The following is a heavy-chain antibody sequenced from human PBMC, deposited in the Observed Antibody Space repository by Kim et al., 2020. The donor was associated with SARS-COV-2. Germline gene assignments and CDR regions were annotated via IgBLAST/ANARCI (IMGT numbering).Heavy chain of an antibody. Sequence: ASVKVSCKASGYPFTNNYIHWVRQAPGQGPEWIGRINPNGGSTIYAQNFQGRVALTRDTSTRTAFLELTSLRSEDTAIYYCVRGGTSSNSDSGKWGQGTLVTVSS. D-gene: IGHD3-16*01. CDR3: VRGGTSSNSDSGK. J-gene: IGHJ1*01. V-gene: IGHV1-46*01. CDR1: GYPFTNNY. CDR2: INPNGGST.